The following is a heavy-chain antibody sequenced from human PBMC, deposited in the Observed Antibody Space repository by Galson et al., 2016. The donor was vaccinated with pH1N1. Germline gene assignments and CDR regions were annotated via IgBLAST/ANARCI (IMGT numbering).Heavy chain of an antibody. V-gene: IGHV3-7*03. CDR1: GFTFSNYW. Sequence: SLRLSCAASGFTFSNYWMSWVRQAPGKGLEWVANINQTGSVQYYVASVKGRFTISRDNAKNSLYLQRNSLKAEDTAVYYCARAIFAEAAVWGQGTLVTVSS. CDR3: ARAIFAEAAV. J-gene: IGHJ4*02. D-gene: IGHD3-9*01. CDR2: INQTGSVQ.